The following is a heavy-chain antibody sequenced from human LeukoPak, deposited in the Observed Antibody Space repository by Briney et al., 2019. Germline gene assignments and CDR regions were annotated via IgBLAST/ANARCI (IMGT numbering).Heavy chain of an antibody. J-gene: IGHJ3*02. CDR2: IHYSGST. CDR3: ARDSFQYAFDI. V-gene: IGHV4-59*01. D-gene: IGHD3-16*02. Sequence: PSETLSLTCTVSGGSISSYYWSWIRQPPGKGLEWIGYIHYSGSTNYNPSLKSRVTISVDTSKNQFSLKLSSVTAADTAVYYCARDSFQYAFDIWGQGTMVTVSS. CDR1: GGSISSYY.